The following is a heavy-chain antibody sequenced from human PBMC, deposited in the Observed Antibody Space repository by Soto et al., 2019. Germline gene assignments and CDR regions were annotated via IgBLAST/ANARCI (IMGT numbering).Heavy chain of an antibody. CDR3: ARGRVVVPGAVMFNCLDP. Sequence: LSLTCAISGAPITCGDYSWNWIRQPPRKGLEWIGYIFHGGSTYYNPSLRSRVTISVDRSRTQFSLKMSSVTAADTAVYYCARGRVVVPGAVMFNCLDPWGQGALVTVSS. J-gene: IGHJ5*02. D-gene: IGHD2-2*01. CDR2: IFHGGST. CDR1: GAPITCGDYS. V-gene: IGHV4-30-2*01.